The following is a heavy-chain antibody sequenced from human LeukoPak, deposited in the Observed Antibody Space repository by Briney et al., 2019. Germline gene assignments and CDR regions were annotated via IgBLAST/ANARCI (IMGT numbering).Heavy chain of an antibody. D-gene: IGHD3-10*01. V-gene: IGHV3-30*02. Sequence: HAGGSLRLSCAASGFTFSSYGMRWVRQAPGKGLEWVAFIRYDGSNKYYADSVKGRFTISRDNSKNTLYLQMNSLRAEDTAVYYCAKVPAYYGSGSYYTYYYYMDVSGRGTTVTVSS. CDR3: AKVPAYYGSGSYYTYYYYMDV. J-gene: IGHJ6*03. CDR2: IRYDGSNK. CDR1: GFTFSSYG.